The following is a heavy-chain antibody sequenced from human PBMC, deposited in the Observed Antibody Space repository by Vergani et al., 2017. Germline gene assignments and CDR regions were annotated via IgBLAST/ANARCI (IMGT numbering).Heavy chain of an antibody. CDR1: GGSFSGYY. Sequence: QVQLQQWGAGLLKPSETLSLTCAVYGGSFSGYYWSWIRQPPGKGLEWIGEINHSGSTNYNPSLKSLVTISVDTSKSQFSLKLSSVTAADTAVYYCARFRLEGGMDVWGQGTTVTVSS. J-gene: IGHJ6*02. CDR3: ARFRLEGGMDV. CDR2: INHSGST. V-gene: IGHV4-34*01.